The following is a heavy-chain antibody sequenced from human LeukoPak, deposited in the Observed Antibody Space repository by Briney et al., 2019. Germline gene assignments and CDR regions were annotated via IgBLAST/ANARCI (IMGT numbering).Heavy chain of an antibody. CDR3: ARDRSSLGLWFGELRN. D-gene: IGHD3-10*01. CDR1: GFTFSSYW. V-gene: IGHV3-74*01. CDR2: IYSDGSNT. Sequence: GGSLRLSCAASGFTFSSYWMHWVRQAPGKGLVWVSRIYSDGSNTNYADSVKGRFTISRDNAKNTLYLQMNSLRAEDTAVYYCARDRSSLGLWFGELRNWGQGTLVTVSS. J-gene: IGHJ4*02.